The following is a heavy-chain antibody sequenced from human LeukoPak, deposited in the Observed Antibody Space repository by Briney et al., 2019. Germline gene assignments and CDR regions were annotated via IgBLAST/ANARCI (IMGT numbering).Heavy chain of an antibody. J-gene: IGHJ4*02. Sequence: GSSVKVSCKASGDTFSSYAISWVRQAPGQGLEWMGGIIPIFGTANYAQKFQGRVTITADESTSTAYMELSSLRSEDTAVYYCAREYYDSSGYYHGYFDYWGQGTLVTVSS. CDR2: IIPIFGTA. CDR1: GDTFSSYA. D-gene: IGHD3-22*01. V-gene: IGHV1-69*01. CDR3: AREYYDSSGYYHGYFDY.